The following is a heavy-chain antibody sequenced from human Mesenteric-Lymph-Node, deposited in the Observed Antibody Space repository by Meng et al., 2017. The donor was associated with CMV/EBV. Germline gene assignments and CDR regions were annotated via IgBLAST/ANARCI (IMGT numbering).Heavy chain of an antibody. Sequence: GESLKISCAASGFTVSNNYMTWVRQAPGKGLEWVPVVYINGGTYYADSVKGRFTISRDSSKNTVYLQMNSLREEDTAVYYCATRSATGNFYWYFDLWGRGNLVTVSS. CDR1: GFTVSNNY. J-gene: IGHJ2*01. V-gene: IGHV3-53*01. CDR2: VYINGGT. D-gene: IGHD1-1*01. CDR3: ATRSATGNFYWYFDL.